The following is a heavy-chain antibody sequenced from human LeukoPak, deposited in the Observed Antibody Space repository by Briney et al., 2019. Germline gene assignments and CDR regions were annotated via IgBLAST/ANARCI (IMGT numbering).Heavy chain of an antibody. CDR3: ATHCSSTSCSLATFDI. CDR1: GFTFSRYW. Sequence: GGSLRLSCAASGFTFSRYWMTWVRQVPGKGLEWVANIKQDGSEKYYLDSVKGRFTISRDNARTSLYLQMDSLRAEDTALYYCATHCSSTSCSLATFDIWGQGTMVTVSS. V-gene: IGHV3-7*01. D-gene: IGHD2-2*01. J-gene: IGHJ3*02. CDR2: IKQDGSEK.